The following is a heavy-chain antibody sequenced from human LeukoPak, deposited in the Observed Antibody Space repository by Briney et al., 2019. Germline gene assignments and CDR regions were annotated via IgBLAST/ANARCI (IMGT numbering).Heavy chain of an antibody. CDR1: GFTFSDYY. J-gene: IGHJ2*01. CDR3: ARDGYGDYDWYFDL. D-gene: IGHD4-17*01. CDR2: ISSSGSTI. V-gene: IGHV3-11*04. Sequence: PGGSLRLSCAASGFTFSDYYMSWIRQAPGKGLEGVSYISSSGSTIYYADSVKGRFTISRDNAKNSLYLQMNSLRAEDTAVYYCARDGYGDYDWYFDLWGRGTLVTVSS.